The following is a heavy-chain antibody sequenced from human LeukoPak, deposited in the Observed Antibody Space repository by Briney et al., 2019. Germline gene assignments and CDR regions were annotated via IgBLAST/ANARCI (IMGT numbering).Heavy chain of an antibody. CDR3: ARAYDKAYDY. Sequence: GGSLRLSCAASGIIFGSHGMAWVRQALGKGLEWVSSIRPNGDRTFYADFVKGRFTISRDNSKNTVSLHMNSLRAEDSAIYRCARAYDKAYDYWGQGTLVTVSS. CDR2: IRPNGDRT. V-gene: IGHV3-23*01. D-gene: IGHD2-21*01. J-gene: IGHJ4*02. CDR1: GIIFGSHG.